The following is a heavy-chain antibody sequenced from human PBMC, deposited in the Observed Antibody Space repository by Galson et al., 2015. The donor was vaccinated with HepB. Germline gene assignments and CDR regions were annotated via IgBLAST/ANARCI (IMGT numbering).Heavy chain of an antibody. CDR1: GYTFPTYW. CDR2: IDPSDSYT. CDR3: ATDGGSKFLGAFDL. V-gene: IGHV5-10-1*01. D-gene: IGHD3-16*01. J-gene: IGHJ3*01. Sequence: QSGAEVTKPGESLRISCKGSGYTFPTYWISWVRQMPGKGLDWMGKIDPSDSYTSYRPSFQGHVTISADKSISTSYLQWSSVKASDTAIYYCATDGGSKFLGAFDLWGQGTMVTVSS.